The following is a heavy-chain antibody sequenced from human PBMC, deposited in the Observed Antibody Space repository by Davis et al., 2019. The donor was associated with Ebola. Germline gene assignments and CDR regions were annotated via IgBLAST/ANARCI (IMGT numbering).Heavy chain of an antibody. V-gene: IGHV1-46*01. CDR1: GYTFTSYY. CDR2: INPSGGST. Sequence: ASVKVSCKASGYTFTSYYMHWVRQAPGQGLEWMGIINPSGGSTSYAQKFQGRVTMTRDTSTSTVYMELSSLRSEDTAVYYCARGAGYDFWSGYYRENWFDPWGQGTLVTVSS. J-gene: IGHJ5*02. D-gene: IGHD3-3*01. CDR3: ARGAGYDFWSGYYRENWFDP.